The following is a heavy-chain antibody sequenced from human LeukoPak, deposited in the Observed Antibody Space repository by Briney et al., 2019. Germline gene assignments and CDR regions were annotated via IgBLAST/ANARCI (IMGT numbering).Heavy chain of an antibody. D-gene: IGHD3-22*01. V-gene: IGHV4-59*12. CDR3: ARGRDYYDSSGYFRGAFDI. CDR1: GGSISSYY. CDR2: IYYSGST. J-gene: IGHJ3*02. Sequence: SETLSLTCTVSGGSISSYYWSWIRQPPGKGLEWIGYIYYSGSTNYNPSLKSRVTISVDTSKNQFSLKLSSVTAADTAVYYCARGRDYYDSSGYFRGAFDIWGQGTMVTVSS.